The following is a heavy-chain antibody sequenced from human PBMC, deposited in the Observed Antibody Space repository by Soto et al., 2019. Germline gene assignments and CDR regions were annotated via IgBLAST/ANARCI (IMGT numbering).Heavy chain of an antibody. CDR2: ISAYNGNT. J-gene: IGHJ5*02. CDR1: GYTFTSYG. Sequence: ASVKVSCKASGYTFTSYGISWVRQAPGQGLEWMGWISAYNGNTNYAQKLQGRVTMTTDTSTSTAYMELRSLRSDDTAVYYCARDPPHTYGDYKPNWFDPWGQGTLVTVSS. CDR3: ARDPPHTYGDYKPNWFDP. V-gene: IGHV1-18*01. D-gene: IGHD4-17*01.